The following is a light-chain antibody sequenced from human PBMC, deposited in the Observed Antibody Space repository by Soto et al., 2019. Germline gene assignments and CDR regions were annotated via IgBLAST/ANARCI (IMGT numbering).Light chain of an antibody. J-gene: IGKJ2*01. CDR1: QSVSSSY. V-gene: IGKV3-20*01. CDR3: QQFGNSPPYT. CDR2: GAS. Sequence: EIVLTQSPGTLSLSPGERATLSCRASQSVSSSYLAWYQQKPGQAPRLLIYGASTRATGIPDRFSGSGSGTDVTLTISRLSPEDFAVYYCQQFGNSPPYTFGQGTKLEIK.